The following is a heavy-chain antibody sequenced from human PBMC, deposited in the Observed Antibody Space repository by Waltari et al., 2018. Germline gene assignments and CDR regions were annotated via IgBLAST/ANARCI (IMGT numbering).Heavy chain of an antibody. V-gene: IGHV4-34*01. D-gene: IGHD2-15*01. CDR2: INHSGST. CDR3: ARGPDIVVVVAATDPTYFDY. J-gene: IGHJ4*02. Sequence: QVQLQQWGAGLLKPSETLSLTCAVYGGSFSGYYWSWIRQPPGKGLEWIGEINHSGSTNYNPSLKSRVTISVDTSKNQFSRKLSSVTAADTAVYYCARGPDIVVVVAATDPTYFDYWGQGTLVTVSS. CDR1: GGSFSGYY.